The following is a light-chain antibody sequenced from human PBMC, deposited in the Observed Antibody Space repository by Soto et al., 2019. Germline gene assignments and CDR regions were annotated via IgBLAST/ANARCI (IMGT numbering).Light chain of an antibody. CDR3: QQYNSWPLT. CDR2: DAS. V-gene: IGKV3D-15*01. Sequence: EIVLTQSPVTLSLSPGERATLSCRASQSVRTYLAWYQVKPGQAPRLLIYDASRRASGVPARFSGSGSGTDFTLTISSLQSEDFAVYYCQQYNSWPLTFGGGTKVEIK. J-gene: IGKJ4*01. CDR1: QSVRTY.